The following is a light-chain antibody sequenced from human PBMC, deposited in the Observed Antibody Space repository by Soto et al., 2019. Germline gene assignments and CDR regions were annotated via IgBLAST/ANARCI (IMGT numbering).Light chain of an antibody. CDR2: EAS. V-gene: IGKV1-5*03. CDR3: QQYDRFTWT. CDR1: HNIGTW. J-gene: IGKJ1*01. Sequence: IHMSLSASALSGSVGDMVTITCGASHNIGTWLAWYQQKPGKAPKLLIYEASNLENGVPPRFSGSGSGTDFTLTITSLLPDDFATYYCQQYDRFTWTFGQGTKVDIK.